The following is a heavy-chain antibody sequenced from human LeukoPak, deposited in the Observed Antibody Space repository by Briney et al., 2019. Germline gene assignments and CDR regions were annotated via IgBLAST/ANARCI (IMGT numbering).Heavy chain of an antibody. J-gene: IGHJ4*02. Sequence: GGSLRLSCAASGFTFSSYGMNWVRQAPGKGLEWVSYISSSSSTIYYADSMKGRFTISRDNAKTSLFLQMNSLRAEDTAVYYCVRSYGGSYYLLGFWGQGTLVTVSS. CDR2: ISSSSSTI. D-gene: IGHD1-26*01. V-gene: IGHV3-48*04. CDR3: VRSYGGSYYLLGF. CDR1: GFTFSSYG.